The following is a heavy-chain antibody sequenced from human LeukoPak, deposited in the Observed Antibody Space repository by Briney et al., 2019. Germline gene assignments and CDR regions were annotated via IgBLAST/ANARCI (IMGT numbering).Heavy chain of an antibody. D-gene: IGHD1-7*01. CDR3: AVNWNYVDNWFDP. V-gene: IGHV4-34*01. CDR2: INHSGST. CDR1: GGSFSDYY. Sequence: PSETLSLTCTVYGGSFSDYYWSWIRQPPGKGLEWIGEINHSGSTNYSPSLKSRVTISVDTSKNQFSLKLSSVTAADTAVYYCAVNWNYVDNWFDPWGQGTLVTVSS. J-gene: IGHJ5*02.